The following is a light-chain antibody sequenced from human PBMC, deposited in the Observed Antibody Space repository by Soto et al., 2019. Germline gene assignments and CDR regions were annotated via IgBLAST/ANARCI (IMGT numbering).Light chain of an antibody. J-gene: IGKJ4*01. CDR1: RTIGTN. CDR2: KTS. CDR3: QQYADWPLT. V-gene: IGKV3-15*01. Sequence: IVMTQSPATASVSPGESASLSCRASRTIGTNSGWYQQKPGRAPRLLISKTSTRATGVPARFIGSGSGTEFTLTITSLQSEDIAVYYCQQYADWPLTFGGGTKV.